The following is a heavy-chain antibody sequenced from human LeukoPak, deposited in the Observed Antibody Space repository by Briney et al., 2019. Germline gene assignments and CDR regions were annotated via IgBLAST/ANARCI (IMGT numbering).Heavy chain of an antibody. D-gene: IGHD4-17*01. Sequence: PSETLSLTCSVSGGSISSYYWSWIRQPPGKGLEWIGYIYYSGSTNYNPSLESRVTISVDTSKNQFSLKLSSVTAADTAVYYCAGGPTTVTFDYWGQGTLVTVSS. CDR1: GGSISSYY. V-gene: IGHV4-59*01. CDR2: IYYSGST. J-gene: IGHJ4*02. CDR3: AGGPTTVTFDY.